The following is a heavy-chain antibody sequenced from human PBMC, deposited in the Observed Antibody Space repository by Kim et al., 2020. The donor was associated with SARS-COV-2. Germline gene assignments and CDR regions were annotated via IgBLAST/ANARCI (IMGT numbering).Heavy chain of an antibody. J-gene: IGHJ4*02. CDR2: DGSNQ. CDR3: GNSELDY. V-gene: IGHV3-30*02. Sequence: DGSNQNYTDSWKGRFTISRDNSNNTLYLQMNSLRAEDTAVDYCGNSELDYWGQGTLVTVSS. D-gene: IGHD3-10*01.